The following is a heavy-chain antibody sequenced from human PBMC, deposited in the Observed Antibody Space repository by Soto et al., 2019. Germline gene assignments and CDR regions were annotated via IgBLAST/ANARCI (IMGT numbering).Heavy chain of an antibody. CDR2: LYGDGTT. J-gene: IGHJ4*02. V-gene: IGHV3-66*01. CDR3: KRDSTQSYDFWSGYHFYY. CDR1: GFNISDNY. D-gene: IGHD3-3*01. Sequence: PGGSLRLSCAASGFNISDNYMNWVRQAPGKGLEWVSVLYGDGTTYYADSVRGRFTFSGDNSKNTLYLQMNSLRAEDTAVYYCKRDSTQSYDFWSGYHFYYRAQGAPVTVSS.